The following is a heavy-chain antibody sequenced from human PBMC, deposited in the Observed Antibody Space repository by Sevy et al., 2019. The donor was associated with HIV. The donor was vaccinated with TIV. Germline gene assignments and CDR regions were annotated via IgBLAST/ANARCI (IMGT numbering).Heavy chain of an antibody. D-gene: IGHD3-10*01. Sequence: GGSLRLSCAASGFTFNTFWMAWVRQPPGKGLEWVANIKQDGSEEDFVDSVKGRFSISRDNAKNSLYLQMNSLRVEDTAVYYCGEVCTYGQKCFTYWGPGTLVTVSS. CDR3: GEVCTYGQKCFTY. CDR2: IKQDGSEE. V-gene: IGHV3-7*01. CDR1: GFTFNTFW. J-gene: IGHJ4*02.